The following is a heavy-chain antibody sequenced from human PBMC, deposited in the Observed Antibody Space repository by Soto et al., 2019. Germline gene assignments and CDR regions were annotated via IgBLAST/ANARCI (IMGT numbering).Heavy chain of an antibody. CDR1: GYTFTSYD. V-gene: IGHV1-8*01. Sequence: QVQLVQSGAEVKKPGASVKVSCKASGYTFTSYDINWVRQATGQGLEWMGWMNPNSGNTGYAQKFQGRVTMTRNTSISTAYMELSSLRSEDTAVYYCASLTWAHYYYYGMDVWGQGTTVTVSS. CDR3: ASLTWAHYYYYGMDV. J-gene: IGHJ6*02. D-gene: IGHD7-27*01. CDR2: MNPNSGNT.